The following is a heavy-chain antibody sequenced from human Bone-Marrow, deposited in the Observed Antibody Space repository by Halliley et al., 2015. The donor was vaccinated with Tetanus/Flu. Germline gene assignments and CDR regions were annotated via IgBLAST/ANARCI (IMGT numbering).Heavy chain of an antibody. Sequence: TLSLTCAVSGGSISRYYWSWIRQPPGKGLEWIGYFYYSGSTNYNSSLESRVTMSVDTSKSQVSLKLRSVTAAGTAVYYCATVRREHLRFGELGLGTWGHGPLGAVS. CDR1: GGSISRYY. CDR2: FYYSGST. V-gene: IGHV4-59*01. D-gene: IGHD3-16*01. J-gene: IGHJ5*01. CDR3: ATVRREHLRFGELGLGT.